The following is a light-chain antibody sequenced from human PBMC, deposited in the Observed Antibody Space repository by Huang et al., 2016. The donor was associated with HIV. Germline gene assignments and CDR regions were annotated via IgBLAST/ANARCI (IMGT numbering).Light chain of an antibody. CDR3: QQRDNWPLT. Sequence: EIVLTQSPATLSLSPGERATLSCRASQSVSTYLAWYQQKPGQPPRLLIFDASKWATGIPDRFSGSGSGTEFTIIISSLVPEDFAVYYCQQRDNWPLTFGGGTRVEIK. J-gene: IGKJ4*01. V-gene: IGKV3-11*01. CDR1: QSVSTY. CDR2: DAS.